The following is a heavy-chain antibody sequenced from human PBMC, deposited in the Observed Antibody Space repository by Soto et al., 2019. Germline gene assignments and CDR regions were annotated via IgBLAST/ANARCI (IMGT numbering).Heavy chain of an antibody. D-gene: IGHD6-13*01. V-gene: IGHV4-59*01. CDR2: IYYSGST. J-gene: IGHJ4*02. Sequence: SETLSLTCTVSGGSISSYYWSWIRQPPGKGLEWIGYIYYSGSTNYNPSLKSRVTISVDTSKNQFSLKLSSVTAADTAVYYCASSIAAAFFDYWGQGTLVTVSS. CDR1: GGSISSYY. CDR3: ASSIAAAFFDY.